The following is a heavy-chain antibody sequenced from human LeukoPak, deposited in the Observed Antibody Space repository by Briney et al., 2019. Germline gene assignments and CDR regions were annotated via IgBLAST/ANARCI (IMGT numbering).Heavy chain of an antibody. CDR3: AREQGMVRGSWFDP. V-gene: IGHV3-20*04. Sequence: GGSLRLSCAASGFTFDDYGMSWVRQAPGKGLEWVSGINWNGRSTGYADSVKGRFTISRDNAKNSLYLQMNSLRAEDTALYYCAREQGMVRGSWFDPWGQGTLVTVSS. CDR2: INWNGRST. CDR1: GFTFDDYG. J-gene: IGHJ5*02. D-gene: IGHD3-10*01.